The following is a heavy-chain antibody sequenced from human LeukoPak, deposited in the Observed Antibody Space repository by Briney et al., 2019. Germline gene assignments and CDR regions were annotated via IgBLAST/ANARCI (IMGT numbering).Heavy chain of an antibody. CDR1: GYTFTSYA. CDR2: INAGNGNT. Sequence: GASVKVSCKASGYTFTSYAMHWVRQAPGQRLEWMGWINAGNGNTKYSQKFQGRVTITRDTSASTAYMVLSNLRSEDTAVYYCARDFGDYGLFDYWGQGTLVTVSS. CDR3: ARDFGDYGLFDY. J-gene: IGHJ4*02. V-gene: IGHV1-3*01. D-gene: IGHD4-17*01.